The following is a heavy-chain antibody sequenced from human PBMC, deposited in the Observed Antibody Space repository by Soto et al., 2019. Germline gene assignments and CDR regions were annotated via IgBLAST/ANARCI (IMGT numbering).Heavy chain of an antibody. J-gene: IGHJ4*02. D-gene: IGHD5-12*01. V-gene: IGHV1-69*12. CDR3: ARDLGSGSDPGDY. Sequence: QVQLVQSGAEVKKPGSSVKVSCKASGDTFTIFAISWVRQAPGQGLEWMGGIIPTIGTTNYAQRFQGRITITGDESTGTACMELGSLKSEDTAVYFCARDLGSGSDPGDYWGQGTLVTVSS. CDR2: IIPTIGTT. CDR1: GDTFTIFA.